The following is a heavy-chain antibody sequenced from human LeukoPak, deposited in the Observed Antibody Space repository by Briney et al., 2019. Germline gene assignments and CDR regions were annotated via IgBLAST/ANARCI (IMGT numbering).Heavy chain of an antibody. V-gene: IGHV5-51*01. J-gene: IGHJ4*02. D-gene: IGHD3-22*01. Sequence: GESLKISCEGSGYDFTNYWIAWVRQMPEKVLEYMGIIYPGDSDTRYSPSFQGQVTISADKSISTAYLQWSSLKASDTAMYYCAREYYDSSGYYYYWGQGTLVTVSS. CDR1: GYDFTNYW. CDR3: AREYYDSSGYYYY. CDR2: IYPGDSDT.